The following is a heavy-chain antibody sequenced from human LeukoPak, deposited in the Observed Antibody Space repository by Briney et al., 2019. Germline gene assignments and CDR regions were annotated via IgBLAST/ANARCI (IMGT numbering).Heavy chain of an antibody. J-gene: IGHJ4*02. CDR3: ARGRLRMYYDILTGSSFDS. D-gene: IGHD3-9*01. CDR2: INHSGST. Sequence: PSETLSLTCAVYGGSFSDYYWSWIRQPPGKGLEWIGEINHSGSTNYNPSLKGRVTISVDTSKNQFSLKLSFVTAADTAVYYCARGRLRMYYDILTGSSFDSWGQGTLVTVSS. V-gene: IGHV4-34*01. CDR1: GGSFSDYY.